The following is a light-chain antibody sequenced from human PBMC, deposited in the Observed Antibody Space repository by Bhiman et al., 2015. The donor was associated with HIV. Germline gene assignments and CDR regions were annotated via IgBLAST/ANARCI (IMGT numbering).Light chain of an antibody. V-gene: IGLV3-21*04. CDR1: NIGTKS. CDR2: YDS. CDR3: QVWDSSRDHYV. Sequence: SYELTQPPSVSVAPGKTARITCGGNNIGTKSVHWHQQKPGQAPVVVIYYDSDRPSGIPERFSGSNSGNTATLTISRVEAGDEADYYCQVWDSSRDHYVFGTGTKVTVL. J-gene: IGLJ1*01.